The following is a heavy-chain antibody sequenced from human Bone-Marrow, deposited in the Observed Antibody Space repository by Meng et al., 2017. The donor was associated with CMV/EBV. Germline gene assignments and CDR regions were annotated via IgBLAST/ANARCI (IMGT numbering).Heavy chain of an antibody. J-gene: IGHJ3*02. Sequence: SETLSLTCTVSGGSISSSSYYWGWIRQPPGEGLEWIGSIYYSGSTYYNPSLKSRVTISVDTSKNQFSLKLSSVTAADTAVYYCARGNVLRFFSPAPDAFDIWGQGTMVTVSS. D-gene: IGHD3-3*01. CDR2: IYYSGST. CDR1: GGSISSSSYY. CDR3: ARGNVLRFFSPAPDAFDI. V-gene: IGHV4-39*07.